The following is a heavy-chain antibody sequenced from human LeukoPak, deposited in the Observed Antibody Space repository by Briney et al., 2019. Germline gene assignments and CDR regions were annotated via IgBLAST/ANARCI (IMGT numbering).Heavy chain of an antibody. Sequence: GGSLRLSCAASGFIFKSYWMSWVRQAPGKGLEWVANIKQDGSEENYVDSVRGRFTISRDNSKHTLYLQMNSLRAEDTAVYYCARDKSTGWYFDYWGQGTLVTVSS. CDR3: ARDKSTGWYFDY. CDR1: GFIFKSYW. J-gene: IGHJ4*02. D-gene: IGHD6-19*01. CDR2: IKQDGSEE. V-gene: IGHV3-7*01.